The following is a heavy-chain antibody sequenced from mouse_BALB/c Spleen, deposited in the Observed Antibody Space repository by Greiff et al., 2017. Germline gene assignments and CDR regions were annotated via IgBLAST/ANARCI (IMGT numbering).Heavy chain of an antibody. D-gene: IGHD2-4*01. CDR2: ISYDGSN. V-gene: IGHV3-6*02. CDR1: GYSITSGYY. CDR3: SMITTSAY. J-gene: IGHJ3*01. Sequence: EVQLQESGPGLVKPSQSLSLTCSVTGYSITSGYYWNWIRQFPGNKLEWMGYISYDGSNNYNPSLKNRISITRDTSKNQFFLKLNSVTTEDTATYYCSMITTSAYWGQGTLVTVSA.